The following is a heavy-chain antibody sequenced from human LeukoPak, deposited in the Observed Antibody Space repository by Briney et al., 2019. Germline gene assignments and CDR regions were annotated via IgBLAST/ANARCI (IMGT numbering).Heavy chain of an antibody. J-gene: IGHJ3*02. Sequence: GGSLRLSCAASGFTFSSYGMHWVRQAPGKGLEWVAVISYDGSNKYYADSVKGRFTISRDNSKNTLYLQMNSLRAEDTAVYYCAKEVVVVVAARVGGAFDIWGQGTMVTVSS. CDR2: ISYDGSNK. V-gene: IGHV3-30*18. CDR3: AKEVVVVVAARVGGAFDI. D-gene: IGHD2-15*01. CDR1: GFTFSSYG.